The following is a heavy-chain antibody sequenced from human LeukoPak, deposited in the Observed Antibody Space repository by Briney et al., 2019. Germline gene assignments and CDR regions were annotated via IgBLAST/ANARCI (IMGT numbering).Heavy chain of an antibody. J-gene: IGHJ5*02. CDR2: INHSGST. V-gene: IGHV4-34*01. D-gene: IGHD6-13*01. CDR3: ARGRSIAAGHNWFDP. Sequence: PSETLSLTCAVYGGSFSGYYWSWIRQPPGKGLEWIGEINHSGSTNYNPSLKSRVTISVDTSKNQFSLKLSSVTAADMAVYYCARGRSIAAGHNWFDPWGQGTLVTVSS. CDR1: GGSFSGYY.